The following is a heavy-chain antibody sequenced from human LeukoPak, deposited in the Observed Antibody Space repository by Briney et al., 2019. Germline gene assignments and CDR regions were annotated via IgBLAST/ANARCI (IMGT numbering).Heavy chain of an antibody. V-gene: IGHV3-48*01. D-gene: IGHD6-6*01. J-gene: IGHJ4*02. Sequence: GGSLRLSCAASGFTFSSYSMNWVRQAPGKGLEWVSYISSSTTNMYYADSVKGRFTISRDNAKNSLYLQMNSLRAEDTAMYYCAREYSSSSGRSFDYWGQGTLVTASS. CDR1: GFTFSSYS. CDR3: AREYSSSSGRSFDY. CDR2: ISSSTTNM.